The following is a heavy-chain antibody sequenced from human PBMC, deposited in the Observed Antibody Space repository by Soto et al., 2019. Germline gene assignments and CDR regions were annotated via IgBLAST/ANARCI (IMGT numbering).Heavy chain of an antibody. D-gene: IGHD6-13*01. Sequence: QVQLVQSGAEVKKPGASVRVSCRASGYTFPTYGIAWVRQAPGQGVEWMGWISVYNGFTHYAQKFRGRVTVTAETSTSTVYMELRSLPSDDTAVYYCAREFEGQSSSWPFDYWGQGTLVTVSS. CDR3: AREFEGQSSSWPFDY. J-gene: IGHJ4*02. CDR2: ISVYNGFT. CDR1: GYTFPTYG. V-gene: IGHV1-18*01.